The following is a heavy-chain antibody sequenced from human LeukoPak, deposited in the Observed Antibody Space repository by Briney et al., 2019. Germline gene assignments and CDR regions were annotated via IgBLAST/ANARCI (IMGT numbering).Heavy chain of an antibody. CDR1: GYTFTGYY. CDR2: INPNSGGT. V-gene: IGHV1-2*06. CDR3: ATHSSGWYRKDY. Sequence: GASVKVSCKASGYTFTGYYMHWVRQAPGQGLEWMGRINPNSGGTNYAQKFQGRVTITRDTSISTAYMELSRLRSDDTAVYYCATHSSGWYRKDYWGQGTLVTVSS. J-gene: IGHJ4*02. D-gene: IGHD6-19*01.